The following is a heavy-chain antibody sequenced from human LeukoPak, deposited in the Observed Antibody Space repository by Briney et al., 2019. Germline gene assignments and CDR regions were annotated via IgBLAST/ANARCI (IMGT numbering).Heavy chain of an antibody. CDR1: GGSFSGYY. CDR3: ARGRGYCSSTSCYLVGFDY. D-gene: IGHD2-2*01. Sequence: SETLSLTCAVYGGSFSGYYWSWIRQPLGKGLEWIGEINHSGSTNYNPSLKSRVTISVDTSKNQFSLKLSSVTAADTAVYCCARGRGYCSSTSCYLVGFDYWGQGTLVTVSS. CDR2: INHSGST. V-gene: IGHV4-34*01. J-gene: IGHJ4*02.